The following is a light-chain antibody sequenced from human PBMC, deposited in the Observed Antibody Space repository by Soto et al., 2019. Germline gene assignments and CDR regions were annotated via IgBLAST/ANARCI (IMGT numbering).Light chain of an antibody. V-gene: IGKV1-5*03. J-gene: IGKJ1*01. CDR1: QSISSW. CDR2: KAS. Sequence: DIEMTQSPSTLSASVGDRVTITCRACQSISSWLAWYQQKAGKAPEVLIYKASSLQSGVPSRFSGSGSGTEFTLTISSLQPDDFATYFCQQYSIYPGTFGQGTKVEIK. CDR3: QQYSIYPGT.